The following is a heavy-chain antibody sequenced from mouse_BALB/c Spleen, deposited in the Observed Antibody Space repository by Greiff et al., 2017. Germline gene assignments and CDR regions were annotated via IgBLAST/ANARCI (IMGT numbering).Heavy chain of an antibody. Sequence: DVQLVESGPGLVKPSQSLSLTCTVTGYSITSDYAWNWIRQFPGNKLEWMGYISYSGSTSYNPSLKSRISITRDTSKNQFFLQLNSVTTEDTATYYCARLYGSFAYWGQGTLVTVSA. CDR2: ISYSGST. CDR1: GYSITSDYA. D-gene: IGHD2-2*01. J-gene: IGHJ3*01. V-gene: IGHV3-2*02. CDR3: ARLYGSFAY.